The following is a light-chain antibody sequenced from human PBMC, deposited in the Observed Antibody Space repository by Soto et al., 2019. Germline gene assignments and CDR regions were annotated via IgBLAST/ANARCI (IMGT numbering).Light chain of an antibody. Sequence: ENVVTLSVGTLSLSTRASATPSCRASQSVSSSYLAWYQQKPGQAPRLLIYDTSNRATGVPARFSGSGSGTDFTLTISSLEPEDFAVYYCQQRSNWPPITFGQGRLPEIK. J-gene: IGKJ5*01. CDR3: QQRSNWPPIT. CDR2: DTS. CDR1: QSVSSSY. V-gene: IGKV3-11*01.